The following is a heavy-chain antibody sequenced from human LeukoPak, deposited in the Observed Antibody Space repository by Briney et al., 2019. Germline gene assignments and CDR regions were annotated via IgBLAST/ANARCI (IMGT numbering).Heavy chain of an antibody. D-gene: IGHD6-19*01. J-gene: IGHJ4*02. CDR3: ASLLTYSSGWYGGY. Sequence: GGSLRLSCAASGFTFSSYWMSWVRQAPGKGLEWVANIKQDGSEKNYVDSVKGRFTISRDNAKNSLYLQMNSLRAEDTAVYYRASLLTYSSGWYGGYWGQGTLVTVSS. CDR2: IKQDGSEK. V-gene: IGHV3-7*03. CDR1: GFTFSSYW.